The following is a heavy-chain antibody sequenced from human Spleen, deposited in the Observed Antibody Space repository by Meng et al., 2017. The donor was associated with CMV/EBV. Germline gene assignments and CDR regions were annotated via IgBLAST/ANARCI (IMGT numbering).Heavy chain of an antibody. CDR2: IYYSGST. V-gene: IGHV4-30-4*08. Sequence: SETLSLTCTVSGGSISGGDNYWGWIRQPPGKGLEWIGYIYYSGSTYYNPSLKSRVSISVDTSKNQFSLKLNSVTAADTAVYYCARADTASVRVYFDYWGQGTLVTVSS. CDR3: ARADTASVRVYFDY. J-gene: IGHJ4*02. D-gene: IGHD5-18*01. CDR1: GGSISGGDNY.